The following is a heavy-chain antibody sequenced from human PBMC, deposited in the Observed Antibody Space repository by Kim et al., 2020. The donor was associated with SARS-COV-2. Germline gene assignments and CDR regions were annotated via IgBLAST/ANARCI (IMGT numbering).Heavy chain of an antibody. J-gene: IGHJ5*02. V-gene: IGHV3-7*01. D-gene: IGHD3-10*01. CDR1: GFTFSAYE. CDR3: ARVRDLGWFDP. CDR2: IREDGGVT. Sequence: GGSLRLSCAASGFTFSAYEMSWVRQAPGKGLEWVATIREDGGVTYYVDSVKGQFTISRDNAKNSLYLEINSLRAEDTAIYYCARVRDLGWFDPWGQGTLVTVSS.